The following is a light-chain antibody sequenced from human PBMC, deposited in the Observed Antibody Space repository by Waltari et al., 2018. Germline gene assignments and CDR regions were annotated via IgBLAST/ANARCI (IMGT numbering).Light chain of an antibody. CDR1: QSVSKY. Sequence: DIVLTPSPGPLSLSPGERATLSCRASQSVSKYLAWYQQKPGQAPRLLIYDASTTATGIPDRFSGSGWGTDFSLTISRLEPEDFAVYYCQKYGTLPATFGQGTKVQMK. CDR2: DAS. J-gene: IGKJ1*01. V-gene: IGKV3-20*01. CDR3: QKYGTLPAT.